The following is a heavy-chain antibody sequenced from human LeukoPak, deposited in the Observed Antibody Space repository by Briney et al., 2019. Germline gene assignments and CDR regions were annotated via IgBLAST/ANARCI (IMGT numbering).Heavy chain of an antibody. CDR2: IKSKTDGGTT. CDR1: GFTFSHAW. Sequence: GGSLRLSCAASGFTFSHAWMSWVRQAPGKGLEWVGRIKSKTDGGTTDYAAPVKGRFTISRDDSKNTLYLQMNSLKTEDTALYYCTAARYGSGSYWVYWGQGSLATVSS. CDR3: TAARYGSGSYWVY. D-gene: IGHD3-10*01. J-gene: IGHJ4*02. V-gene: IGHV3-15*01.